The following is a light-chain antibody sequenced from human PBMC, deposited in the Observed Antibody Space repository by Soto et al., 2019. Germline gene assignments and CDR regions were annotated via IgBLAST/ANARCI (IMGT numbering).Light chain of an antibody. CDR3: YSFTTRSTLYV. CDR1: SSDIGGYNY. Sequence: QSALTQPASVSGSPGQSITISCTGTSSDIGGYNYVSWYQQHPGKAPKLMIHEVTNRPSGVSSRFSGSKSGNTASLTISRLQAEEEADYYCYSFTTRSTLYVFGTGTKV. V-gene: IGLV2-14*01. J-gene: IGLJ1*01. CDR2: EVT.